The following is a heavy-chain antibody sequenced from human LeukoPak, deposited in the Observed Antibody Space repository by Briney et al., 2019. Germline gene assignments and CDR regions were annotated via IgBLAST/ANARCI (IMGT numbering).Heavy chain of an antibody. CDR2: SIPTCGTA. CDR1: GGTFSSYA. V-gene: IGHV1-69*06. D-gene: IGHD4-17*01. CDR3: ARGATVPSRRYFDY. Sequence: SVKVSCKASGGTFSSYAISWVRQAPGQGLEWMGGSIPTCGTANYAQKFQGRVTITADKSTSTAYMELSSLRSEDTAVYYCARGATVPSRRYFDYWGQGTLVTVSP. J-gene: IGHJ4*02.